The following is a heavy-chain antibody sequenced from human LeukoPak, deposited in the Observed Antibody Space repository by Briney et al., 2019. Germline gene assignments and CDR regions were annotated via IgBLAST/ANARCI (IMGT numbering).Heavy chain of an antibody. CDR1: GFTFSSYA. D-gene: IGHD3-22*01. J-gene: IGHJ4*02. V-gene: IGHV3-23*01. CDR3: AKRDDSSGYSYDH. Sequence: GGSLRLSWVASGFTFSSYAMTWVRQAPGEGPEWVSDISGIGTSIYYADSVKGRFTISRDNSKNTLYLQMNSLRAEDTAVYYGAKRDDSSGYSYDHWGQGTLVTVSS. CDR2: ISGIGTSI.